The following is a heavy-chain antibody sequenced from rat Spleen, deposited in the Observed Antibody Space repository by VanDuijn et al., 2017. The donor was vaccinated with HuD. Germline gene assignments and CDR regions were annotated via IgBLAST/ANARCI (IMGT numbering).Heavy chain of an antibody. J-gene: IGHJ2*01. CDR1: GFTFTNYY. CDR2: ISTGGGST. Sequence: EVQLVESGGGLVQPVRSMKLSCAASGFTFTNYYMAWVRQAPTKGLEWVAYISTGGGSTYYRDSVKGRFTISRDNAKSTLYLQMDSLRSEDTATYYCTTGITTGYYFDYWGQGVMVTVSS. CDR3: TTGITTGYYFDY. V-gene: IGHV5-27*01. D-gene: IGHD1-10*01.